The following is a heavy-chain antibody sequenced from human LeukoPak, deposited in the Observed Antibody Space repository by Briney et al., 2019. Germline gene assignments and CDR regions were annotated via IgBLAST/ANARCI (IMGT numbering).Heavy chain of an antibody. D-gene: IGHD6-13*01. J-gene: IGHJ4*02. CDR2: IYYSGST. V-gene: IGHV4-38-2*02. CDR3: ARGDSSSWYNPSFDY. Sequence: SETLSLTCNVSGYSISSGYYWGWIRQPPGKGLEWIGYIYYSGSTYYNPSLKSRVTISVDTSKNQFSLKLSSVTAADTAVYYCARGDSSSWYNPSFDYWGQGTLVTVSS. CDR1: GYSISSGYY.